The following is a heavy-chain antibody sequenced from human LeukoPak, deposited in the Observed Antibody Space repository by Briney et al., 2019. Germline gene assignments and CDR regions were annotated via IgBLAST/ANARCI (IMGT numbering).Heavy chain of an antibody. Sequence: SETLSLTCTVSDYSISSGSSWGWIRQSPGKGLECIGTIHHSGNTYYNPSLKSRATISVNTSKNQFSLNLTSVTAADTAVYFCARATYYDFWSGMGAFDIWGQGTVVTASS. CDR1: DYSISSGSS. V-gene: IGHV4-38-2*02. CDR2: IHHSGNT. CDR3: ARATYYDFWSGMGAFDI. D-gene: IGHD3-3*01. J-gene: IGHJ3*02.